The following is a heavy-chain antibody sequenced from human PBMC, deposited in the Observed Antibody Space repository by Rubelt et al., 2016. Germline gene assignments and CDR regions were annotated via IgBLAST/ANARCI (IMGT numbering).Heavy chain of an antibody. V-gene: IGHV3-23*01. D-gene: IGHD2-2*01. J-gene: IGHJ4*02. CDR3: ARGSRLYCSGSTCLPFDY. CDR1: TFSSYA. Sequence: TFSSYAMSWVRQAPGKGLEWVSAISGGGGSTYYADSVKGRFTISRDNSKKTLYLQMNSLRPEDTAVYYCARGSRLYCSGSTCLPFDYWGQGTLVTVSS. CDR2: ISGGGGST.